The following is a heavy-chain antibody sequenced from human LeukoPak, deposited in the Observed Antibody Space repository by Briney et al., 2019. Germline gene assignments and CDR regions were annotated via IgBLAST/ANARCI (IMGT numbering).Heavy chain of an antibody. CDR2: INHSGST. Sequence: PSETLSLTCAVYGGSFSGYYWSWIRQPPGKGLGWIGEINHSGSTNYNPSLKSRVTISVDTSKNQFSLKLSSVTAADTAVYYCARMNRSRATMIVVVRLYDWFDPWGQGTLVTVSS. J-gene: IGHJ5*02. CDR3: ARMNRSRATMIVVVRLYDWFDP. V-gene: IGHV4-34*01. D-gene: IGHD3-22*01. CDR1: GGSFSGYY.